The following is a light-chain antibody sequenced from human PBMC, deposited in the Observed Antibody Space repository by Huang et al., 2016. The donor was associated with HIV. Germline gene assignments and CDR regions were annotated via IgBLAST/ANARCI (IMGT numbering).Light chain of an antibody. CDR2: DAS. CDR3: QQYDNLPLT. Sequence: DIQMTQSPSSLSASVGDRVTITCQASQDISNSLNWYQQKPGKAPKLLIYDASNLETGVPSRFSGSGSGTDFTFTISSLQPEDIATYYCQQYDNLPLTFGPGTKVAIK. CDR1: QDISNS. V-gene: IGKV1-33*01. J-gene: IGKJ3*01.